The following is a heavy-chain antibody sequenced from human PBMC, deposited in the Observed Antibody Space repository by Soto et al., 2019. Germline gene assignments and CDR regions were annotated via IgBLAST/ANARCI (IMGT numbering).Heavy chain of an antibody. Sequence: QVQLVQSGAEVKKPGSSVKVSCKASGGTFSSYAISWVRQAPGQGLEWMGGIIPIFGTANYAQKFQGGVTTTGDECTSTANMELSSLRSDDTAVYYCACSTHTDYFDYLGQETLVSV. CDR1: GGTFSSYA. J-gene: IGHJ4*02. CDR2: IIPIFGTA. CDR3: ACSTHTDYFDY. D-gene: IGHD2-15*01. V-gene: IGHV1-69*01.